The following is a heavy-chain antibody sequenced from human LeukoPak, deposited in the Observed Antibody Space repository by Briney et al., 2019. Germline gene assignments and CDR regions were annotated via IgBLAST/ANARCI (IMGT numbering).Heavy chain of an antibody. CDR2: IYPGDSDT. CDR3: ARQYSSSWRGTAFDP. J-gene: IGHJ5*02. V-gene: IGHV5-51*01. D-gene: IGHD6-13*01. CDR1: GCSFTSYW. Sequence: GESLKISCKGSGCSFTSYWIGWVRQMPGKGLEWMGIIYPGDSDTRYSPSFQGQVTISADKSISTAYLQWSSLKASDTAMYYCARQYSSSWRGTAFDPWSQGTLVTVSS.